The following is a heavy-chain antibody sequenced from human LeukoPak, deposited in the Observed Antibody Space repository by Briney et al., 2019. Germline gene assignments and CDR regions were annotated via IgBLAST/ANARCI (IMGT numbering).Heavy chain of an antibody. CDR1: GDSISSSNW. CDR3: AREHIYGSGSYYIDY. V-gene: IGHV4-4*01. J-gene: IGHJ4*02. Sequence: PPETLSLTCAVSGDSISSSNWWSWVRQPPGKGLEWIGEIYHSGSTNYNPSLKSRVTISVDKSKNQVSLELSSVTAADTALYFCAREHIYGSGSYYIDYWGQGTLDTVSS. CDR2: IYHSGST. D-gene: IGHD3-10*01.